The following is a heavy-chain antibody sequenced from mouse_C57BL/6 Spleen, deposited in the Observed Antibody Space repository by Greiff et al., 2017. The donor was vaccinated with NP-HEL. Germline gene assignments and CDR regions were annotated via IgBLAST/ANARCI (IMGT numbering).Heavy chain of an antibody. CDR3: AREEVYYGSSYWYFDV. J-gene: IGHJ1*03. CDR2: ISYDGSN. Sequence: EVQLKESGPGLVKPSQSLSLTCSVTGYSITSGYYWNWIRQFPGNKLEWMGYISYDGSNNYNPSLKNRISITRDTSKNQFFLKLNSVTTEDTATYYCAREEVYYGSSYWYFDVWGTGTTVTVSS. D-gene: IGHD1-1*01. V-gene: IGHV3-6*01. CDR1: GYSITSGYY.